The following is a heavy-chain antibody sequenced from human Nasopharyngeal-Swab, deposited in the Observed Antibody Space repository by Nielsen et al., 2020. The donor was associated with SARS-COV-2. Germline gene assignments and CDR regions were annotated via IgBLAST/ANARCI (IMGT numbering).Heavy chain of an antibody. D-gene: IGHD3-22*01. V-gene: IGHV3-48*01. Sequence: GESLKISCAASGFNFNSYRMNWVRQAPGKGLEWVSNISSSSSSIYYADSVKGRFTISRDNAKNSLYLQMNSLRAEDTAVYYCARERRSGLRYYFDYWGQGTLVTVSS. J-gene: IGHJ4*02. CDR2: ISSSSSSI. CDR1: GFNFNSYR. CDR3: ARERRSGLRYYFDY.